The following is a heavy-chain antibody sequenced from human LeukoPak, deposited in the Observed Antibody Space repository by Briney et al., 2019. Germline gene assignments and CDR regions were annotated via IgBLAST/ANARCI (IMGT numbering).Heavy chain of an antibody. J-gene: IGHJ4*02. Sequence: SETLSLTCTVSGGSISSGDYYWSWIRQPPGKGLEWIGYIYYSGSTYYNPSLKSRVTISVDTSKNQFSLKLSSVTAADTAVYYCARGGVGYDSSGPQENWGQGTLVTVSS. D-gene: IGHD3-22*01. V-gene: IGHV4-30-4*01. CDR3: ARGGVGYDSSGPQEN. CDR2: IYYSGST. CDR1: GGSISSGDYY.